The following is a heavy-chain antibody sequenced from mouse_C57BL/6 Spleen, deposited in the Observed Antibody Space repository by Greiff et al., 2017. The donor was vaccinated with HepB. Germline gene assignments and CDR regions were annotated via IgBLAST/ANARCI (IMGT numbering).Heavy chain of an antibody. CDR1: GYTFTDYE. D-gene: IGHD4-1*01. CDR3: TRRNWAYYFDY. J-gene: IGHJ2*01. CDR2: IDPETGGT. Sequence: VQLQQSGAELVRPGASVTLSCKASGYTFTDYEMLWVKQTPVHGLEWIGAIDPETGGTAYNQKFKGKAILTADKSSSTAYMELRSLTSEDSAVYYCTRRNWAYYFDYWGQGTTLTVSS. V-gene: IGHV1-15*01.